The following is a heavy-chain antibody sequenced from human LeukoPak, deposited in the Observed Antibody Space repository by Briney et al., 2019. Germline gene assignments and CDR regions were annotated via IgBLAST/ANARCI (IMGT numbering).Heavy chain of an antibody. CDR3: ARLYYDILTGYYNPYDY. V-gene: IGHV4-34*01. D-gene: IGHD3-9*01. Sequence: SETLSLTCAVYGGSFSGYYWSWIRQPPGKGLEWIGEINHSGSTNYNPSLKSRVTISVDTSKNQFSLKLSSVTAADTAVYYCARLYYDILTGYYNPYDYWGQGTLVTDSS. CDR1: GGSFSGYY. J-gene: IGHJ4*02. CDR2: INHSGST.